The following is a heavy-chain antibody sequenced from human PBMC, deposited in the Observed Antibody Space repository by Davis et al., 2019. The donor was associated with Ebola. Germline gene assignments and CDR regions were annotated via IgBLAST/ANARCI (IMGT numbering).Heavy chain of an antibody. CDR3: ARDLGEWELLNAFDI. V-gene: IGHV3-30*04. CDR2: ISHDGGNQYYADSSNQ. J-gene: IGHJ3*02. CDR1: VITFSSYA. Sequence: PGGSLRLSCTDSVITFSSYAMTWVRQAPGKGLEWVALISHDGGNQYYADSSNQYYADSVKGRFTISRDNSKNTLYLQINSLRAEDTAVYYCARDLGEWELLNAFDIWGQGTMVTVSS. D-gene: IGHD1-26*01.